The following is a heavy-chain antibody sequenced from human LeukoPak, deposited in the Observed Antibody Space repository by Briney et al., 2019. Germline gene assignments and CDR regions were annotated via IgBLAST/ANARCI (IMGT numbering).Heavy chain of an antibody. CDR3: VRSSYESSLRSDYS. CDR1: RYTFTVDY. J-gene: IGHJ1*01. Sequence: ASVKVSCKDPRYTFTVDYVWWGRQAPGQGLEWMGWLNPYSGDTNYAQNFQGRVTMIRDTSINTAYMELSRLRSDDTAVYYCVRSSYESSLRSDYSWGPGALLTVSS. V-gene: IGHV1-2*02. D-gene: IGHD3-22*01. CDR2: LNPYSGDT.